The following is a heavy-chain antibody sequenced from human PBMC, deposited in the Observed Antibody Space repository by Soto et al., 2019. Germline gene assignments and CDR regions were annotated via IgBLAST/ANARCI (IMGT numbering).Heavy chain of an antibody. CDR1: GFVFRNYA. CDR2: ISFDVNKK. J-gene: IGHJ5*02. D-gene: IGHD3-16*01. Sequence: QVKLVESGGGVVQPGTSLTLSCAASGFVFRNYAMHWVRQAPGKGLEWVAVISFDVNKKHYSDSVKGRFTISRDNSQNTLYLVMHSLRDEDTAVYYCATDDYGFDPWGQGTQVTVSS. CDR3: ATDDYGFDP. V-gene: IGHV3-30-3*01.